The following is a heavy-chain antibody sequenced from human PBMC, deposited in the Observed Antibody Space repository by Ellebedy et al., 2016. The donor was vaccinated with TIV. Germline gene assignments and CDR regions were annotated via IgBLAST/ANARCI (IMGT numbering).Heavy chain of an antibody. D-gene: IGHD2-2*01. CDR2: INPNSGGT. Sequence: AASVKVSCKASGYTFTGYYMHWVRQAPGQGLEWMGWINPNSGGTNYAQKFQGRVTMTRDTSISTAYMELSRLRSDDTAVYYCARDGVPAAPVSKNWFDPWGQGTLVTVSS. J-gene: IGHJ5*02. CDR1: GYTFTGYY. V-gene: IGHV1-2*02. CDR3: ARDGVPAAPVSKNWFDP.